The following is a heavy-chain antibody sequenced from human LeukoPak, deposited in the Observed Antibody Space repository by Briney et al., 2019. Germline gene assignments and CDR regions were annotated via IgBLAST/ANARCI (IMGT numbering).Heavy chain of an antibody. Sequence: GGSLRLSCAASGFXFSSYGMHWVRQAPGKGREWVAVIWYDGSNKYYADSVKGRFTISRDNSKNTLYLQMNSLRAEDTAVYYCARDLSYDSSGYPFDYWGQGTLVTVSS. CDR3: ARDLSYDSSGYPFDY. V-gene: IGHV3-33*01. CDR1: GFXFSSYG. CDR2: IWYDGSNK. J-gene: IGHJ4*02. D-gene: IGHD3-22*01.